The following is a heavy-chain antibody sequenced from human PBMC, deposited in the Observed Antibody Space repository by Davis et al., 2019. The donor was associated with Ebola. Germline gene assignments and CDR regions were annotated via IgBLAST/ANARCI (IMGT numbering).Heavy chain of an antibody. CDR2: ISSSSNYI. V-gene: IGHV3-21*04. Sequence: GESLKISCAASGFTFSSNSMNWVRQAPGKGLEWVSFISSSSNYIYYADSVKGRFTISRDNAKNSLYLRLNSLRAEDTALYHCARVNAVTGYSRFDPWGQGTLVTVSS. CDR1: GFTFSSNS. J-gene: IGHJ5*02. D-gene: IGHD3-9*01. CDR3: ARVNAVTGYSRFDP.